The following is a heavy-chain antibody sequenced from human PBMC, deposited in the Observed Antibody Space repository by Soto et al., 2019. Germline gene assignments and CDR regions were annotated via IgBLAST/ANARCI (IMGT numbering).Heavy chain of an antibody. Sequence: GGSLRLSCAASGFTFSSYGMHWVRQAPGEGLEWVAVISYDGSNKYYADSVKGRFTISRDNSKNTLYLQMNSLRAEDTAVYYCAKDKGLTLDYWGQGTLVTVSS. CDR1: GFTFSSYG. CDR2: ISYDGSNK. J-gene: IGHJ4*02. D-gene: IGHD3-22*01. CDR3: AKDKGLTLDY. V-gene: IGHV3-30*18.